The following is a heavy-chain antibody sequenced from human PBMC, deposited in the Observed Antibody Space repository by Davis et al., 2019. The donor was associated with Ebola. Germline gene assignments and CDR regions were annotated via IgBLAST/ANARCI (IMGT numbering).Heavy chain of an antibody. D-gene: IGHD6-13*01. J-gene: IGHJ5*02. V-gene: IGHV4-59*12. Sequence: SETLSLTCSVSGGAISGYYWNWIRQSPGKGLEWLGFTYDSGRTNYNPSLQSRVSISVDTAKNQVSLKLRSVTAADTAVYYCARETAAGDNWFDPWGQGTLVVVSS. CDR1: GGAISGYY. CDR3: ARETAAGDNWFDP. CDR2: TYDSGRT.